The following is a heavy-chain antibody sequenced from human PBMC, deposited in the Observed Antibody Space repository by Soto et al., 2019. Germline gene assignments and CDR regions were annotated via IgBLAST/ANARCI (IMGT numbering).Heavy chain of an antibody. J-gene: IGHJ4*02. CDR3: ACLPMSRGACDF. CDR2: INSDGSTT. D-gene: IGHD3-10*01. CDR1: GCTFSSSW. Sequence: EVQLLESGGGLVQPGEYLRLSCAASGCTFSSSWMHWVRQAPGKGLVWVSRINSDGSTTQYADSVRGRFTISRDNAKNTLFLEVNSLTIEVTAVYFCACLPMSRGACDFWGQGTLVTVSS. V-gene: IGHV3-74*03.